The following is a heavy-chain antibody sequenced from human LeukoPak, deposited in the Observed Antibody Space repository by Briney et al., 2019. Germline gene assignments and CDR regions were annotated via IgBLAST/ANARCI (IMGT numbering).Heavy chain of an antibody. Sequence: GGSLRLSCAASGFAFSTYWMHWVRQAPGKGLVWVSRIKSDGSSTTYADFVKGRFTVSRDNAKNTLYLQMRSLRADDTAMYFCARVGGRGSIGGDCWGQGTLVTVS. D-gene: IGHD3-10*01. CDR3: ARVGGRGSIGGDC. CDR2: IKSDGSST. J-gene: IGHJ4*02. CDR1: GFAFSTYW. V-gene: IGHV3-74*03.